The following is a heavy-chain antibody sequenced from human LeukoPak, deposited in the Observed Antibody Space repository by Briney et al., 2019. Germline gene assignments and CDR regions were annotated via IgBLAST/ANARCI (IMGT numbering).Heavy chain of an antibody. J-gene: IGHJ4*02. V-gene: IGHV3-7*01. Sequence: GGSLRLSCAASGFNFNSYWMTWVRQAPGKGLEWVANIRQDGSEEFYVDSVKGRFTISKDNAVSSLHLQMSSLTAEDTAVYYCATGSLKFWGQGTLVTVSS. CDR1: GFNFNSYW. D-gene: IGHD3-16*02. CDR2: IRQDGSEE. CDR3: ATGSLKF.